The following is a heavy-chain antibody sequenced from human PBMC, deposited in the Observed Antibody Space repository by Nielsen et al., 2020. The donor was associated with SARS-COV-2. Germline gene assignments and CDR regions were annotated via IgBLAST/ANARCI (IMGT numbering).Heavy chain of an antibody. J-gene: IGHJ3*02. V-gene: IGHV3-11*01. Sequence: GGSLRLSCAASGFTFSDYYMSWIRQAPGKGLEWVSYISSSGSTIYYADSVKGRFTISRDNAKNSLYLQMNSLRAEDTAVYYCARDRSLRYFDWLEYDAFDIWGQGTMVTVSS. CDR1: GFTFSDYY. D-gene: IGHD3-9*01. CDR3: ARDRSLRYFDWLEYDAFDI. CDR2: ISSSGSTI.